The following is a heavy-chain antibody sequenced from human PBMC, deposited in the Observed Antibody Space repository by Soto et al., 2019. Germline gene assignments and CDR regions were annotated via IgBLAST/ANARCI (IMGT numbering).Heavy chain of an antibody. D-gene: IGHD3-3*01. Sequence: GSLRLSCADSGVASISYTITCFRHSAFKGLEWVSGISGSGASIYYADSVKGRFTISRDNSKNTLYLQMDSLRAEDTAVYYCAKGAYYDFWSGYADDYWGQGTLVTVSS. V-gene: IGHV3-23*01. CDR3: AKGAYYDFWSGYADDY. CDR1: GVASISYT. J-gene: IGHJ4*02. CDR2: ISGSGASI.